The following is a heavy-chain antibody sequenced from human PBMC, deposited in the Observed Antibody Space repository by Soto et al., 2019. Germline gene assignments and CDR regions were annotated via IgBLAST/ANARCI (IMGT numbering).Heavy chain of an antibody. D-gene: IGHD3-9*01. CDR1: GYTFTSYG. Sequence: AASVKVSCKASGYTFTSYGISWVRQAPGQGLEWMGWISAYNGNTNYAQKLQGRVTMTTDTSTSTAYMELRSLRSDDTAVYYCARAQPYYDILTGYYNVGDYYYGMDVWGQGTTVTVSS. CDR3: ARAQPYYDILTGYYNVGDYYYGMDV. CDR2: ISAYNGNT. J-gene: IGHJ6*02. V-gene: IGHV1-18*01.